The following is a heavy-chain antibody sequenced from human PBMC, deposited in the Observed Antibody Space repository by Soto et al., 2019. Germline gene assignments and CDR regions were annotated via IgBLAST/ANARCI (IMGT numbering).Heavy chain of an antibody. D-gene: IGHD5-18*01. V-gene: IGHV1-69*08. CDR3: ARDGGRGYSYGYLVY. CDR2: IIPILGIA. J-gene: IGHJ4*02. CDR1: GGTFSSYT. Sequence: QVQLVQSGAEVKKPGSSVKVSCKASGGTFSSYTISWVRQAPGQGLEWMGRIIPILGIANYAQKFQGRVTIXXDXSXXTAYMELSSLRSEDTAVYYCARDGGRGYSYGYLVYWGQGTLVTVSS.